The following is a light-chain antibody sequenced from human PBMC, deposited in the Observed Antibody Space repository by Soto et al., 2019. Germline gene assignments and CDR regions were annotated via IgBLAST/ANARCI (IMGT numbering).Light chain of an antibody. CDR3: QHYDSSPPYI. CDR2: AAS. CDR1: RSFASSY. J-gene: IGKJ2*01. V-gene: IGKV3-20*01. Sequence: EIVLTQSPVTLSLSPGERATLSCRASRSFASSYLGWYQQKPGQAPRLLIYAASTRATGIPDRFSGSGSATDFTLTISRLEPEYSAVYYCQHYDSSPPYIFGQGTKLGIK.